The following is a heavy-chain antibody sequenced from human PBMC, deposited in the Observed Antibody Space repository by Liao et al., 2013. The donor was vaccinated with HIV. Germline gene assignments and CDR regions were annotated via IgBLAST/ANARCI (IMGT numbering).Heavy chain of an antibody. CDR2: INHSGST. CDR3: ARGFDYGDYLDY. CDR1: GGSFSGYY. Sequence: QVQLQQWGAGLLKPSETLSLTCAVYGGSFSGYYWSWIRQPPGKGLEWIGEINHSGSTNYNPSLKSRVTISVDTSKNQFSLKLSSVTAADTAVYYCARGFDYGDYLDYWGQGTLVTVSS. V-gene: IGHV4-34*01. D-gene: IGHD4-17*01. J-gene: IGHJ4*02.